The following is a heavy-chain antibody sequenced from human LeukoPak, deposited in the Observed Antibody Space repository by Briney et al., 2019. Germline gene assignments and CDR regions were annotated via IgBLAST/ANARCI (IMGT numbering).Heavy chain of an antibody. V-gene: IGHV3-11*01. CDR1: GLTFSGYY. CDR3: ARVRGSGFCSGSSCAKDPGYYYYMDA. Sequence: AGGSLRLSCEGSGLTFSGYYMSWIRQAPGKGLEWVSYINPSGSTIYYADSVKGRFTISRDNAKKSLDLQMYSLRAEDTAVYYCARVRGSGFCSGSSCAKDPGYYYYMDAWGKGTTVTVSS. D-gene: IGHD2-2*01. J-gene: IGHJ6*03. CDR2: INPSGSTI.